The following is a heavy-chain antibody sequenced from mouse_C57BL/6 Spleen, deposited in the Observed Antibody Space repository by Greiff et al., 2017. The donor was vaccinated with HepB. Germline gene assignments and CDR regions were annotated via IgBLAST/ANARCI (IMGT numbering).Heavy chain of an antibody. J-gene: IGHJ2*01. V-gene: IGHV1-64*01. D-gene: IGHD1-1*01. CDR1: GYTFTSYW. CDR2: IHPNSGST. CDR3: AREKEEYYYYTAY. Sequence: HVQLQQPGAQLVKPGASVKLSCKATGYTFTSYWMHSVKQRPGQGLEWIGMIHPNSGSTNYNEKFKSKVILTVDKSSRTAYMQLSRLTCEDSAVYFCAREKEEYYYYTAYWDKGTTLRDCS.